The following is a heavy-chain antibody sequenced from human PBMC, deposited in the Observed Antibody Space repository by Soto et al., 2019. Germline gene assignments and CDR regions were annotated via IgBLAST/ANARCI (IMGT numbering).Heavy chain of an antibody. CDR2: INAGNGNT. D-gene: IGHD5-12*01. V-gene: IGHV1-3*01. Sequence: ASVKVSCKASGYTFTSYAMHWVRQDPGQRLEWMGWINAGNGNTKYSQKFQGRVTITRDTSASTAYMELSSLRSEDTAVYYCATGDIVATIGVRYYYYGMDVWGQGTTVTVSS. J-gene: IGHJ6*02. CDR1: GYTFTSYA. CDR3: ATGDIVATIGVRYYYYGMDV.